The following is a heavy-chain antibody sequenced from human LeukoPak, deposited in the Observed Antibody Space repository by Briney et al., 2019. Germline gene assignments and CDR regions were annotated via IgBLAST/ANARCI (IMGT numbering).Heavy chain of an antibody. D-gene: IGHD4-23*01. V-gene: IGHV1-69*13. CDR3: AALNLDYGGNTFYFYMDV. CDR2: IIPIFGTP. J-gene: IGHJ6*03. CDR1: GGTFNNYA. Sequence: VASVKVSCKASGGTFNNYAISWVRQAPGQGLEWMGGIIPIFGTPKYAQKFQGRLTITADESTSTAFMDLSSLKSEDTAVYYCAALNLDYGGNTFYFYMDVWGKGTTVTISS.